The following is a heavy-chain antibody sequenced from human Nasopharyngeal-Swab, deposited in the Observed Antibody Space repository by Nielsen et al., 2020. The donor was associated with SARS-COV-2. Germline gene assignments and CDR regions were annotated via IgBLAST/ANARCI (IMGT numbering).Heavy chain of an antibody. V-gene: IGHV4-59*01. Sequence: SETLSLTCTVSGGSISNYYWSWIRQPPGKRLEWIGYTYNSGRTTDYNPSLKSRVTISLDTSKNQFSLKLSSVTAADTAVYYCARGGDGGLAHFDYWGQGNLVTVSS. J-gene: IGHJ4*02. CDR1: GGSISNYY. D-gene: IGHD2-21*01. CDR3: ARGGDGGLAHFDY. CDR2: TYNSGRTT.